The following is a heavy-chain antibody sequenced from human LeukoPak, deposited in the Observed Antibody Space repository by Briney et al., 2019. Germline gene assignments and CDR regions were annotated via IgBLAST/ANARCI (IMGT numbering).Heavy chain of an antibody. CDR1: GFTFRYYW. CDR3: ARWYVDLGSWVLDV. D-gene: IGHD1-26*01. Sequence: GGPLRLSCAASGFTFRYYWMSWVRQAPGKGLEGVANIKQWGSEIKYVDSVEGRFSITRDNAKNSLYVEIYSLRVEYTAVYYRARWYVDLGSWVLDVWGQGTTVTVSS. J-gene: IGHJ6*02. V-gene: IGHV3-7*04. CDR2: IKQWGSEI.